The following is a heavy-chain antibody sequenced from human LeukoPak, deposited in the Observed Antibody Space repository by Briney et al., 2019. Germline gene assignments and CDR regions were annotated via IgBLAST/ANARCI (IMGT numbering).Heavy chain of an antibody. V-gene: IGHV3-11*05. D-gene: IGHD3-10*01. CDR2: ISSSSSYT. J-gene: IGHJ4*02. Sequence: AGGSLRLSCAASGFTFSDYYMSWIRQAPGMGLEWVSYISSSSSYTNYADSVKGRFTISRDNAKNSLYLKMISLRAEDTAVYYCARDSAYYYGSGSYSPIFDYWGQGTLVTVSS. CDR1: GFTFSDYY. CDR3: ARDSAYYYGSGSYSPIFDY.